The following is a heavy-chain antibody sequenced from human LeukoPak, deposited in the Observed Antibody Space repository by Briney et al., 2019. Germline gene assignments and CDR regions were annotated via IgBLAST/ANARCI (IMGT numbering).Heavy chain of an antibody. J-gene: IGHJ2*01. CDR3: ARVGAARLGWYFDL. CDR2: IYYSGST. V-gene: IGHV4-59*01. Sequence: PSETLSLTCTVSGGSTSSYYWSWIRQPPGKGLEWIGYIYYSGSTNYNPSLKSRVTISVDTSKNQFSLKLSSVTAADTAVYYCARVGAARLGWYFDLWGRGTLVTVSS. D-gene: IGHD6-6*01. CDR1: GGSTSSYY.